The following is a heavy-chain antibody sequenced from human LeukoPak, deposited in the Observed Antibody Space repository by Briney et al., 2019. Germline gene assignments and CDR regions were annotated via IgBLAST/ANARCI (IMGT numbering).Heavy chain of an antibody. J-gene: IGHJ4*02. Sequence: PGVSLRLSCAASGFTFSNYAMSWVRQAPGKGLEWVSAISRSGGNTYYADSVKGRFTISRDNSKNTLYLQMNSLRAEDTAVYYCAKGYSSSWYRLFDYWGQGTLVTVSS. CDR1: GFTFSNYA. D-gene: IGHD6-13*01. CDR2: ISRSGGNT. CDR3: AKGYSSSWYRLFDY. V-gene: IGHV3-23*01.